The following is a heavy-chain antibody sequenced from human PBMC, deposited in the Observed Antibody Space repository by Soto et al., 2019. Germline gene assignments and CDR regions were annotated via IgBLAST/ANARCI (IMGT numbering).Heavy chain of an antibody. D-gene: IGHD2-8*01. CDR3: ARHGPKVYAVYHWFDP. Sequence: EVPLVESGGGLVQPGGFLRLSCVASEFAFRDSWMSWVRQAPGKGLEWVANIKHDGSETYYADSVKGRFTISRDNAENSLYLEMHSLRAEDTAVYYCARHGPKVYAVYHWFDPWGQGTLVTVSS. CDR1: EFAFRDSW. CDR2: IKHDGSET. V-gene: IGHV3-7*05. J-gene: IGHJ5*02.